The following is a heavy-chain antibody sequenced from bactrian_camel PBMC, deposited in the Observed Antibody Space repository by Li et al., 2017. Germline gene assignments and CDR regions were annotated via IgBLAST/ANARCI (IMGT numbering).Heavy chain of an antibody. Sequence: HVQLVESGGGSVQAGGSLRLSCQVSGYTNGCLAWFRQTSGKEREWVARLTTSSGLTQYADSVKGRFTISQDSAKNTLYLQMNSLKPEDTAMYYCATGAGPGIHFHFDYWGQGTQVTVS. J-gene: IGHJ6*01. CDR3: ATGAGPGIHFHFDY. CDR2: LTTSSGLT. V-gene: IGHV3S68*01. CDR1: GYTNGCLA. D-gene: IGHD1*01.